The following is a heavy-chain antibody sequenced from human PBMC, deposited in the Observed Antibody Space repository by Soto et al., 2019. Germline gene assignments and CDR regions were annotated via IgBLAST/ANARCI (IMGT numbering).Heavy chain of an antibody. V-gene: IGHV3-21*01. J-gene: IGHJ6*02. Sequence: PGGSLRLSCAASGFTFSSYSMNWVRQAPGKGLEWVSSISSSSSYIYYADSVKGRFTISRDNAKNSLYLQMNSLRAEDTAVYYCARGHTKYQLLMGGMDVWGQGTTVTVSS. D-gene: IGHD2-2*01. CDR1: GFTFSSYS. CDR2: ISSSSSYI. CDR3: ARGHTKYQLLMGGMDV.